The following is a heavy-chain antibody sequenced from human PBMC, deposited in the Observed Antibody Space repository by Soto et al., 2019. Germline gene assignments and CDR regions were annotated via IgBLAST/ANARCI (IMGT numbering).Heavy chain of an antibody. D-gene: IGHD5-18*01. CDR2: TRNKLSIYTT. J-gene: IGHJ4*02. CDR3: AREERDSYGHDI. Sequence: RLSRASSRFSLSDHYMDWVRQTTGKGLEWVGRTRNKLSIYTTEYAASVKGRFTISRDNSKNSLYLQMNSLKTEDTAVYYCAREERDSYGHDIWGEARLVTVSS. V-gene: IGHV3-72*01. CDR1: RFSLSDHY.